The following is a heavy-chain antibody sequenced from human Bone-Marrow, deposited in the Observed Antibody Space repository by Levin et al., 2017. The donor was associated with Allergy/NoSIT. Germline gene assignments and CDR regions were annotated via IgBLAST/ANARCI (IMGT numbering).Heavy chain of an antibody. Sequence: AGGSLRLSCAASGFTFSTYAMHWVRQAPGKGLEYVSAISSSGSSTYYANSVKGRFTISRDNSKNTLYLQMGSLRSEDLAMYYCARGYCSSFSCYAGYMDVWGKGTTVTFSS. J-gene: IGHJ6*03. V-gene: IGHV3-64*01. CDR1: GFTFSTYA. D-gene: IGHD2-2*01. CDR3: ARGYCSSFSCYAGYMDV. CDR2: ISSSGSST.